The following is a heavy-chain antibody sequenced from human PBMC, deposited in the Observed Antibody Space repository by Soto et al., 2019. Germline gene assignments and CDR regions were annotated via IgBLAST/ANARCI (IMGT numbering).Heavy chain of an antibody. CDR3: ARGRITIFGVVALYYYGMDV. Sequence: PSETLSLTCAVYGGSFSGYYWSWIRQPRGKGLEWIGEINHSGSTNYNPSLKSRVTISVDTSKNQFSLKLSSVTAADTAVYYCARGRITIFGVVALYYYGMDVWGQGTTVTVSS. V-gene: IGHV4-34*01. CDR2: INHSGST. CDR1: GGSFSGYY. J-gene: IGHJ6*02. D-gene: IGHD3-3*01.